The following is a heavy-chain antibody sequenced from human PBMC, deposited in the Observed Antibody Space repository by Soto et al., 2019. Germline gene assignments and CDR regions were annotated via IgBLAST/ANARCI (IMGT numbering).Heavy chain of an antibody. CDR2: ISYDGSNK. V-gene: IGHV3-30-3*01. D-gene: IGHD2-2*01. Sequence: QVQLVESGGGVVQPGRSLRLSCAASGFTFSSYAMHWVRQAPGKGLEWVAVISYDGSNKYYAHSVKGRFTISRGNSKNTLYLQINSLRAEDTAVYYCARGPSVYCSSTSGSPFAPGGRGTLVTVSS. CDR1: GFTFSSYA. CDR3: ARGPSVYCSSTSGSPFAP. J-gene: IGHJ5*02.